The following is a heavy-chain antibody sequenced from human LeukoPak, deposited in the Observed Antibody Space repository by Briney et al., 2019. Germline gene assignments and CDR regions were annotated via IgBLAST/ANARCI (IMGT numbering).Heavy chain of an antibody. D-gene: IGHD3-10*01. J-gene: IGHJ4*02. CDR2: IIPIFGTA. V-gene: IGHV1-69*05. Sequence: ASVKVSCKASGGTFSSYAISWVRQAPGQGPEWMGRIIPIFGTANYAQKFQGRVTITTDESTSTAYMELSSLRSEDTAVYYCASDRTRYGSGSSPDYWGQGTLVTVSS. CDR1: GGTFSSYA. CDR3: ASDRTRYGSGSSPDY.